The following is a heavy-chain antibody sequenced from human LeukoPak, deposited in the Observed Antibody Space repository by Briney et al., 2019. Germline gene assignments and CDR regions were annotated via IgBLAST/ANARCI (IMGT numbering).Heavy chain of an antibody. CDR2: MYHSGST. J-gene: IGHJ4*02. V-gene: IGHV4-38-2*02. Sequence: PSETLSLTCSVSGYSISSAYYWGWIRQPPGKGLEWIGTMYHSGSTNYNPSLKSRVTISVVTSKNQFSLKLTSVTAADTAVYYCARDGGISMVRGVIIIWGQGTLVTVSS. CDR3: ARDGGISMVRGVIII. CDR1: GYSISSAYY. D-gene: IGHD3-10*01.